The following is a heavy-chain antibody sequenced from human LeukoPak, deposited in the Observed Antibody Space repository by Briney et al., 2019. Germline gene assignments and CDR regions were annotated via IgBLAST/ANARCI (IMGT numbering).Heavy chain of an antibody. CDR3: ARDPNSSGWYDGMDV. D-gene: IGHD6-19*01. Sequence: ASVKVSCKASGYTFTSYYMHWVRQAPGQGLEWMGIINPIGGSTSYAQKFQGRVAMTRDTSTSTVYMELSSLRSEDTAVYYCARDPNSSGWYDGMDVWGQGTTVTVSS. CDR2: INPIGGST. V-gene: IGHV1-46*01. J-gene: IGHJ6*02. CDR1: GYTFTSYY.